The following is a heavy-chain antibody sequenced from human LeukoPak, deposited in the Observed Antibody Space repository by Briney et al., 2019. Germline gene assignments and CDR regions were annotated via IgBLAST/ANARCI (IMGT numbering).Heavy chain of an antibody. CDR3: ASFPVGCSSTSCYRDY. CDR1: GYSISSGYY. D-gene: IGHD2-2*02. CDR2: IYYSGST. Sequence: PSETLSLTCAVSGYSISSGYYWGWIRQPPGKGLEWIVSIYYSGSTYYNPSLKSRVTISVDTSKNQFSLKLSSVTAADTAVYYCASFPVGCSSTSCYRDYWGQGTLVTVSS. V-gene: IGHV4-38-2*01. J-gene: IGHJ4*02.